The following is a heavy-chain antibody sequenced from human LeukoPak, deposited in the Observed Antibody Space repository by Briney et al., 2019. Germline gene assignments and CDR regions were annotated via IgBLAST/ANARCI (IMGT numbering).Heavy chain of an antibody. V-gene: IGHV1-18*01. Sequence: ASVKVSCKASGYTFTSYGMSWVRQAPGQRLEGMGWISAYNGNTNYAQKLHGRVTMTTDTYKSTAYMELRSLRADEPAAYYSSSGPEVWELLSYWGQGTLVTVSS. D-gene: IGHD1-26*01. CDR2: ISAYNGNT. J-gene: IGHJ4*02. CDR1: GYTFTSYG. CDR3: SSGPEVWELLSY.